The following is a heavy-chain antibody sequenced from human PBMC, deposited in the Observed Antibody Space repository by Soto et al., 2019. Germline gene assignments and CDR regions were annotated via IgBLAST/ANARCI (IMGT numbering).Heavy chain of an antibody. CDR3: ARGLDYDSSGYYFDY. V-gene: IGHV3-33*01. J-gene: IGHJ4*02. Sequence: PGGSLRLSCAASGFTFSSYGMHWVRQAPGKGLEWVALISYHGINKYYADSVRGRFTISRDNSKNTQYLQMNSLRAEDTAVYYCARGLDYDSSGYYFDYWGQGTLVTVSS. D-gene: IGHD3-22*01. CDR1: GFTFSSYG. CDR2: ISYHGINK.